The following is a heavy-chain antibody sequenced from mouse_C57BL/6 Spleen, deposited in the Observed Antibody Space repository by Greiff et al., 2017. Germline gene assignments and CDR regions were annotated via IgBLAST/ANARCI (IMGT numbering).Heavy chain of an antibody. CDR2: IDPEDGDT. CDR1: GFNIKDYY. CDR3: TTGVTTGGFDY. V-gene: IGHV14-1*01. J-gene: IGHJ2*01. Sequence: VQLKESGAELVRPGASVKLSCTASGFNIKDYYMHWVKQRPEQGLEWIGRIDPEDGDTEYAPKFQGKATMTADTSSNTAYLQRSSLTSADTAVSYCTTGVTTGGFDYRGQGTTLTVSS. D-gene: IGHD2-2*01.